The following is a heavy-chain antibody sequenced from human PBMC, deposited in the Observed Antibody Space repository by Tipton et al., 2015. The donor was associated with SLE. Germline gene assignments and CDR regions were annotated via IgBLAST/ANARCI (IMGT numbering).Heavy chain of an antibody. V-gene: IGHV3-73*01. Sequence: SLRLSCAASGFTFSGSAMHWVRQASGKGLEWVGRIRSKANSYATAYAVSVKGRFTISRDDSKNTAYLQMNSLKTEDTAVYYCIAYCSSTSCYVAEVLNGPYYFDYWGQGMLVSVSS. D-gene: IGHD2-2*01. CDR3: IAYCSSTSCYVAEVLNGPYYFDY. CDR2: IRSKANSYAT. CDR1: GFTFSGSA. J-gene: IGHJ4*02.